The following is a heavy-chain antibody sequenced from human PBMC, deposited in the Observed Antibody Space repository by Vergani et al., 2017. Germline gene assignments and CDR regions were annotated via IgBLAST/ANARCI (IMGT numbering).Heavy chain of an antibody. CDR2: ISGHGDRT. CDR1: GFTFSNSA. V-gene: IGHV3-23*01. Sequence: EVHLLESGGGQVEAGGSLRLSCVASGFTFSNSAMSWVRQTSGKGLEWVSAISGHGDRTYYADSVKGRFTISRDNSKNTLYLQMNSLRAEDTAVYYCAKDPTDIVVVPAAIGSGWGQGTLVTVSS. CDR3: AKDPTDIVVVPAAIGSG. J-gene: IGHJ4*02. D-gene: IGHD2-2*01.